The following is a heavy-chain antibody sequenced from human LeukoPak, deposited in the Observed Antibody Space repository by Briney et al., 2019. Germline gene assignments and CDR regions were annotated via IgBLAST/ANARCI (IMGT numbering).Heavy chain of an antibody. CDR3: ARKGPAAYNYYYMDV. CDR1: GYTFTSYD. D-gene: IGHD2-2*01. V-gene: IGHV1-8*03. Sequence: GASVKVSCKASGYTFTSYDINWVLQASGQGLEWMGWMNPNSGNTGYAQKFQGRVTITRNTSIFTAYMELTSLTSEDTAVYYCARKGPAAYNYYYMDVWGKGTTVTVSS. CDR2: MNPNSGNT. J-gene: IGHJ6*03.